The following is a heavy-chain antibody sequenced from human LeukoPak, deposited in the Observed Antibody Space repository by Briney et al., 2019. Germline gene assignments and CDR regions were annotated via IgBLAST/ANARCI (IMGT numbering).Heavy chain of an antibody. CDR3: ARVSAAAAGIDPHYYYYMDV. D-gene: IGHD6-13*01. V-gene: IGHV1-69*05. CDR1: GGTFSSYA. J-gene: IGHJ6*03. CDR2: IIPIFGTA. Sequence: SVKVSCKASGGTFSSYAISWVRQAPGQGLEWMGGIIPIFGTANYAQKFQGRVTITTDESTSTAYMELSSLRSEGTAVYYCARVSAAAAGIDPHYYYYMDVWGKGTTVTVSS.